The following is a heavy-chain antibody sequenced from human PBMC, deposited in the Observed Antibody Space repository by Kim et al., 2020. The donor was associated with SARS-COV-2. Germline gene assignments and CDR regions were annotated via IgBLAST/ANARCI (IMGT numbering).Heavy chain of an antibody. CDR2: IKSKTDGGTT. CDR3: TTGYSSNWGDYYYYGMDV. D-gene: IGHD7-27*01. V-gene: IGHV3-15*01. Sequence: GGSLRLSCAASGFTFSNAWMSWVRQAPGKGLEWVGRIKSKTDGGTTDYAAPVKGRFTISRDDSKNTLYLQMNSLKTEDTAVYYCTTGYSSNWGDYYYYGMDVWGQGTTVTVSS. J-gene: IGHJ6*02. CDR1: GFTFSNAW.